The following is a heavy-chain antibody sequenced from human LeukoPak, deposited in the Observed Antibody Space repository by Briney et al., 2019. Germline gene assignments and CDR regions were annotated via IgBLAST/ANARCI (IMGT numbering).Heavy chain of an antibody. CDR3: ANSPAFIPNWFDP. Sequence: GRSLRLSRAASGFTFSSYSMNWVRQAPGRGLEWVSAISSSSSYIYYADSVKGGITISRDNAKNSLYLLIDTVRAEDAAVYYCANSPAFIPNWFDPWGQGTLVTVSS. CDR1: GFTFSSYS. D-gene: IGHD2-21*01. V-gene: IGHV3-21*01. J-gene: IGHJ5*02. CDR2: ISSSSSYI.